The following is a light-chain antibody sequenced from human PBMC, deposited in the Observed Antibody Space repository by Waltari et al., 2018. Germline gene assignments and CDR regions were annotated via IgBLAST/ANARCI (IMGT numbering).Light chain of an antibody. CDR3: QQANSFPL. CDR2: AAS. Sequence: AIRMTQSPSSLSASTGDRVTITCRASQSVSTYLAWYQQKPGKAPKPLIYAASTLQSGVPSRFTGGGSGTDFTLTISSLQPEDFATYYCQQANSFPLFGGGTKVEIK. J-gene: IGKJ4*01. V-gene: IGKV1-8*01. CDR1: QSVSTY.